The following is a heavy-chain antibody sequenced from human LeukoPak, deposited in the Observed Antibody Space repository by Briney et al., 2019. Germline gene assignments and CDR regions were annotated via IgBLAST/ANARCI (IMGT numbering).Heavy chain of an antibody. CDR1: GFIFRGYA. J-gene: IGHJ4*02. V-gene: IGHV3-23*01. CDR2: VSGSGRTT. Sequence: GGSLRLSCAASGFIFRGYAMSWVRQAPGKGLEWVSAVSGSGRTTHYADSVKGRFTTSRDNSRNTLFLQMDSLRAEDTAVYYCAKDMSFGDSYFDYWGQGTLVTVSS. D-gene: IGHD3-10*01. CDR3: AKDMSFGDSYFDY.